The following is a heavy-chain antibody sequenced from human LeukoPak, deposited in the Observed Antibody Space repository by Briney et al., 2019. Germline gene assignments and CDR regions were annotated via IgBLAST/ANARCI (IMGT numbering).Heavy chain of an antibody. V-gene: IGHV3-23*01. CDR1: GFTFSSYS. J-gene: IGHJ4*02. CDR3: AKGVVITYYFDY. Sequence: GGSLRLSCAASGFTFSSYSMNWVRQAPGKGLEWVSAISGSGGSTYYADSVKGRFTISRDNSKNTLYLQMNSLRAEDTAVYYCAKGVVITYYFDYWGQGTLVTVSS. D-gene: IGHD3-22*01. CDR2: ISGSGGST.